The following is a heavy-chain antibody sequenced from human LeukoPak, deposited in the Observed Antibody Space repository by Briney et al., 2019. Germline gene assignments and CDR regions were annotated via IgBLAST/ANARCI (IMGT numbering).Heavy chain of an antibody. Sequence: GGSLRLSCAASGFTFSSYSMNWVRQAPGKGLEWVSSISSSSSYIYYADSVKGRFTISRDNAKNSLYLQMNNLRAEDTAVYYCAREAYSNYGTFDYWGQGTLVTVSS. CDR2: ISSSSSYI. CDR1: GFTFSSYS. J-gene: IGHJ4*02. D-gene: IGHD4-11*01. V-gene: IGHV3-21*01. CDR3: AREAYSNYGTFDY.